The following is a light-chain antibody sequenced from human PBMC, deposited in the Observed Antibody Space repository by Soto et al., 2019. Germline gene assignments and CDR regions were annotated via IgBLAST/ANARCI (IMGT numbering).Light chain of an antibody. V-gene: IGKV4-1*01. J-gene: IGKJ2*01. Sequence: DIVMTQSPEYLAVSLGERATINCKSSQNVLYSSNNKNLIAWYQQKPGQPPKLLIYWASTREAGVPGRFSGNGSGRDFTPTISSLQAEDVAAYYCQQYYSPPRYTCGQGTRLEIK. CDR1: QNVLYSSNNKNL. CDR3: QQYYSPPRYT. CDR2: WAS.